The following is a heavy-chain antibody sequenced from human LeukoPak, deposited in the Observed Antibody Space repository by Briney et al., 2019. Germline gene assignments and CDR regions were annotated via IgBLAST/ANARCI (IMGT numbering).Heavy chain of an antibody. CDR3: ARDIGSYDSSGYMDY. Sequence: PSETLSLTCTVSGGSISSSSYYWGWIRQPPGKGLEWIGSIYYSGSTYYNPFLKSRVTISVDTSKNQFSLKLSSVTAADTAVYYCARDIGSYDSSGYMDYWGQGTLVTVSS. V-gene: IGHV4-39*07. D-gene: IGHD3-22*01. CDR2: IYYSGST. J-gene: IGHJ4*02. CDR1: GGSISSSSYY.